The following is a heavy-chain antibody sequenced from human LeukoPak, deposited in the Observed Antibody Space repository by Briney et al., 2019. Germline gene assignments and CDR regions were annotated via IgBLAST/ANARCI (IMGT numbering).Heavy chain of an antibody. CDR3: ARDPVDGYYHFDY. J-gene: IGHJ4*02. D-gene: IGHD1-26*01. CDR2: INPNSGGT. V-gene: IGHV1-2*02. Sequence: ASVKVSCKASGYAFTGYYMHWVRQAPGQGLEWMGWINPNSGGTNYAQKFQGRVTMTRDTSISTAYMELSRLRSDDTAVYYCARDPVDGYYHFDYWGQGTLVTVSP. CDR1: GYAFTGYY.